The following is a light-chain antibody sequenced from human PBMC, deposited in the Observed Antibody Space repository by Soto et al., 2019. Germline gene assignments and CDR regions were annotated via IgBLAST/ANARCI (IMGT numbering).Light chain of an antibody. Sequence: EIVLTQSPGTLSLSPGERATLSCRASQSVSINYLAWYQQKPGQAPRLLISGASSRATGIQDRFSGSGSGTDLTLTISRLEPEDCALYYCQQYASSPVYTFGQGTKLEIK. CDR2: GAS. CDR3: QQYASSPVYT. J-gene: IGKJ2*01. V-gene: IGKV3-20*01. CDR1: QSVSINY.